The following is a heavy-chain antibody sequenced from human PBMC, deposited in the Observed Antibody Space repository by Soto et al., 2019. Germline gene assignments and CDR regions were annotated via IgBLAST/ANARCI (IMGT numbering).Heavy chain of an antibody. D-gene: IGHD3-3*01. CDR1: GGAISTYY. J-gene: IGHJ5*02. CDR2: IYSSGST. CDR3: ARGQRFSDWFDP. Sequence: QVHLQESGPGLVKPSETLSLTCTVSGGAISTYYWTWIRQPAGKGLEWIGRIYSSGSTKYNPSLQSRVTMSLDTSNNQFSLRLTSATAADTAVYYCARGQRFSDWFDPWGQGTFVTVSS. V-gene: IGHV4-4*07.